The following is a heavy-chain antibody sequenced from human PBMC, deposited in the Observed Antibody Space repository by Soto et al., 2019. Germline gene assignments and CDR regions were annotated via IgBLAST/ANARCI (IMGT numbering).Heavy chain of an antibody. CDR1: GYTFTSYD. J-gene: IGHJ5*02. CDR2: MNPNSGNT. CDR3: ARERSAAGTGWFDP. D-gene: IGHD6-13*01. Sequence: QVQLVQSGAEVKKSGASVKVSCKASGYTFTSYDINWVRQATGQGLEWMGWMNPNSGNTGYAQKCQGRGTMTRNTSISTAYMELSSLRYEDTAVYYCARERSAAGTGWFDPWGQGTLVTVSS. V-gene: IGHV1-8*01.